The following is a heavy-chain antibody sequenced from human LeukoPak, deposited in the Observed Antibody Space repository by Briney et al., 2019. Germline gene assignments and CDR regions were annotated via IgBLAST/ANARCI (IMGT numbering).Heavy chain of an antibody. CDR2: IYSGGAI. Sequence: GGSLRLSCAASGFTVSSNYMSWVRQAPGKGLEWVSLIYSGGAIRYADSVKGRFTISRDSSKNTLFLQMNDLTVEDTARYYCARRPGNWGQGILVTVSS. CDR1: GFTVSSNY. CDR3: ARRPGN. J-gene: IGHJ4*02. D-gene: IGHD1-14*01. V-gene: IGHV3-53*01.